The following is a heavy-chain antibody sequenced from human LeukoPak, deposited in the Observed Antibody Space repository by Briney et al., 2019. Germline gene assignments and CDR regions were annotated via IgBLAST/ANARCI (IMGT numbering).Heavy chain of an antibody. CDR2: IKQDGSEK. V-gene: IGHV3-7*01. D-gene: IGHD1-1*01. CDR3: ARVLLGVRLYYYYMDV. Sequence: GGSLRLSCAASGFTFSSYWISWVRHAPGKGLELVANIKQDGSEKYYVDSVKGRFTISRDNAKNSLYLQMNSLRAEDTAVYYCARVLLGVRLYYYYMDVWGKGTTVTVSS. J-gene: IGHJ6*03. CDR1: GFTFSSYW.